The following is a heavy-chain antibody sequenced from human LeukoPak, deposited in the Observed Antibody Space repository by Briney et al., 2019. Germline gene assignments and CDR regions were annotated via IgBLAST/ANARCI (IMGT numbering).Heavy chain of an antibody. J-gene: IGHJ3*02. D-gene: IGHD1-26*01. CDR3: ARDRAIVGATTGAFDI. CDR1: GYTFTGYY. V-gene: IGHV1-2*02. CDR2: INPNSGGT. Sequence: ASVKVSCKASGYTFTGYYMHWVRQAPGQGLEWMGWINPNSGGTNYAQKFQGRVTMTRDTSISTAYMELSRLRSDDTAVYYCARDRAIVGATTGAFDIWGQGTMVTVSS.